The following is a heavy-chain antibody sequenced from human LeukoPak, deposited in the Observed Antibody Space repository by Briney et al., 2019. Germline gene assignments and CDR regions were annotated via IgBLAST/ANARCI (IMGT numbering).Heavy chain of an antibody. Sequence: SETLSLTCTVSGGSISSYYWSWIRQPPGKGLEWIANIYHTGSTNYNPSLSGRVTISIDTAKNQFSLKLTSVTAADTAVYYCARRGRNSSGWQDYLWGQGTLVTVSP. CDR2: IYHTGST. CDR3: ARRGRNSSGWQDYL. CDR1: GGSISSYY. J-gene: IGHJ4*02. D-gene: IGHD6-25*01. V-gene: IGHV4-59*01.